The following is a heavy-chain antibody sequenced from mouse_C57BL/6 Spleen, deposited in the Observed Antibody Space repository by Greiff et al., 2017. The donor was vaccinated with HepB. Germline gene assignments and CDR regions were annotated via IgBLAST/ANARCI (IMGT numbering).Heavy chain of an antibody. CDR2: ISSGGDYI. CDR1: GFTFSSYA. J-gene: IGHJ2*01. Sequence: EVKLMESGEGLVKPGGSLKLSCAASGFTFSSYAMSWVRQTPEKRLEWVAYISSGGDYIYYADTVKGRFTISRDNARNTLYLQMSSLKSEDTAMYYCTREGYDYENFDYWGQGTTLTVSS. CDR3: TREGYDYENFDY. D-gene: IGHD2-4*01. V-gene: IGHV5-9-1*02.